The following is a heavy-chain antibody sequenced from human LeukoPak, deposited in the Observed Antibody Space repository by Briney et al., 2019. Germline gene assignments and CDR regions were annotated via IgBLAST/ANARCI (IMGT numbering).Heavy chain of an antibody. CDR2: IKQDGSER. CDR3: ARDGGHSTDFDY. D-gene: IGHD2/OR15-2a*01. Sequence: GGSLRLSCAASGFTPTTYWMNWVRQAPGKGLEWVANIKQDGSERYYVASVKGRFTISRDNAKNSLYLQMNSLRAEDTAVYYCARDGGHSTDFDYWGQGILVTVSS. V-gene: IGHV3-7*01. J-gene: IGHJ4*02. CDR1: GFTPTTYW.